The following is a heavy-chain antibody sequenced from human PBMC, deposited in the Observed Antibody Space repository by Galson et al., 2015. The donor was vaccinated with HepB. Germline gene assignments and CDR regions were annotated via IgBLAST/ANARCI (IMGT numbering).Heavy chain of an antibody. CDR2: ISYDGSNK. Sequence: SLRLSCAASGFTFSSYGMHWVRQAPGKGLEWVAVISYDGSNKYYADSVKGRFTISRDNSKNTLYLQMNSLRAEDTAVYYCAKVRLGTDYVWGSFDYWGQGTLVTVSS. J-gene: IGHJ4*02. V-gene: IGHV3-30*18. CDR1: GFTFSSYG. D-gene: IGHD3-16*01. CDR3: AKVRLGTDYVWGSFDY.